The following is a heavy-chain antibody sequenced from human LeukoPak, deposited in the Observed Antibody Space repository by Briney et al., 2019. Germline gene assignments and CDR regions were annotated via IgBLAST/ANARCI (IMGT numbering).Heavy chain of an antibody. CDR3: ARDSSGWSFDY. D-gene: IGHD6-19*01. CDR1: GFTSSSYS. Sequence: GGSLRLSCAASGFTSSSYSMNWVRQAPGKGLEWVSSISSSSSYIYYADSVKGRFTISRDNAKSPLYLQMNSLRAEDTAVYYCARDSSGWSFDYWGQGTLVTVSS. CDR2: ISSSSSYI. J-gene: IGHJ4*02. V-gene: IGHV3-21*01.